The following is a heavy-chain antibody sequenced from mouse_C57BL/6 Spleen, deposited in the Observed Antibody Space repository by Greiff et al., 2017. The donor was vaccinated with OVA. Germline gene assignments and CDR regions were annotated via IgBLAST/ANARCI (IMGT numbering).Heavy chain of an antibody. V-gene: IGHV1-50*01. CDR2: IDPSGGYT. CDR1: GYTFTSYW. CDR3: AGSTYNYAMDY. J-gene: IGHJ4*01. D-gene: IGHD5-1*01. Sequence: VQLQQPGAELVKPGASVKLSCKASGYTFTSYWMHWVKQRPGQGLEWIGEIDPSGGYTNYNQKFKGKATLTVDTSSSTAYMQLSSLTSKDSAVYYCAGSTYNYAMDYWGKGPSVTVSS.